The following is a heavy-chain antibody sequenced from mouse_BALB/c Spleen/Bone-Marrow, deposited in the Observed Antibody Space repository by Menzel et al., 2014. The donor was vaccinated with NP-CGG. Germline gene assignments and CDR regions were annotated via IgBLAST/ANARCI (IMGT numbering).Heavy chain of an antibody. CDR1: GFTFSSYT. CDR2: ISNGGGSI. CDR3: ASHYYDSSPFAY. D-gene: IGHD1-1*01. J-gene: IGHJ3*01. V-gene: IGHV5-12-2*01. Sequence: DVQLVESGGGLVQPGGSLKHSCAASGFTFSSYTMSWVRQTPEKRLVWVAYISNGGGSIYYPDTVKGRFTISRDNDKNTLYLQMSSLKSEDTAMYYCASHYYDSSPFAYWGQGTLVTVSA.